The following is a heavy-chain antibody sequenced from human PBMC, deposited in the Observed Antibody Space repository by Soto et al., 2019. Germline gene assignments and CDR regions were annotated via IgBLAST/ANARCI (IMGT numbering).Heavy chain of an antibody. CDR2: IYATGST. V-gene: IGHV4-4*07. D-gene: IGHD3-10*01. Sequence: QVQLQESGPGLVKPSETLSLTCTVSGTSISGSYWSWIRRPAGKALEWIGRIYATGSTNYNPSLKSRVTMSVDTSNNRFSLKLKSVSAADTAVYYCARDPPGVTTDWAPIYFHLWGRGTLVTVSS. CDR3: ARDPPGVTTDWAPIYFHL. CDR1: GTSISGSY. J-gene: IGHJ2*01.